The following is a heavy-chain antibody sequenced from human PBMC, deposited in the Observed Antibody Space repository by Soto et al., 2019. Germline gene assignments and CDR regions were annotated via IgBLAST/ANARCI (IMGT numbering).Heavy chain of an antibody. CDR1: GFTFSSYA. Sequence: EVQLLESGGGLVQPGGSLRLSCAASGFTFSSYAMSWVRQAPGKGLEWVSAISGSGGSTYYADSVKGRFTISRDNSKNTLYLQMNSLRAEDTAVYYCAKSLRRLPWFGESLNIDYWGQGTLVTVSS. CDR3: AKSLRRLPWFGESLNIDY. V-gene: IGHV3-23*01. J-gene: IGHJ4*02. CDR2: ISGSGGST. D-gene: IGHD3-10*01.